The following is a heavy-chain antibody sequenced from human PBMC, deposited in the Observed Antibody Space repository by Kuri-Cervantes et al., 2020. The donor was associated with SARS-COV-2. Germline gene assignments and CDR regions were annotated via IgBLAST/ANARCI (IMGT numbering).Heavy chain of an antibody. J-gene: IGHJ4*02. D-gene: IGHD2-15*01. CDR1: GYTFTGYY. CDR2: INPNSGGT. CDR3: ARDLLGVGYCSGGSCPYYFDY. Sequence: ASVKVSCKASGYTFTGYYMHWVRQAPGQGLEWMGWINPNSGGTNYARKFQGWVTMTRDTSISTAYMELSRLRSDDTAVYYCARDLLGVGYCSGGSCPYYFDYWGQGTLVTVSS. V-gene: IGHV1-2*04.